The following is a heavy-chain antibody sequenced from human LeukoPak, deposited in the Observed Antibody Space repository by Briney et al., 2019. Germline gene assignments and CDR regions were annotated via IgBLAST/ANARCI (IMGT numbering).Heavy chain of an antibody. CDR2: IWYDGGNK. J-gene: IGHJ4*02. CDR1: GFTFSSYG. D-gene: IGHD6-13*01. Sequence: GGSLRLSCAASGFTFSSYGMHWVRQAPGKGLEWVAVIWYDGGNKYYADSVKGRFTISRDNSKNTLYLQMNSLRAEDTAVYYCARPQARYSSSWYSSFDYWGQGTLVTVSS. CDR3: ARPQARYSSSWYSSFDY. V-gene: IGHV3-33*01.